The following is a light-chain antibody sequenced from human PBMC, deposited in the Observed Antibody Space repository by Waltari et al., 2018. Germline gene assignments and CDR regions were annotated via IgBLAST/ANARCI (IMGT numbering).Light chain of an antibody. CDR1: QDISNY. V-gene: IGKV1-33*01. CDR3: QQYDSLLT. CDR2: DAS. J-gene: IGKJ4*01. Sequence: DIQMTQSPSSLSASVGDRVTITCQARQDISNYVSWYQHKPGKAPSLLIYDASNLEAGVSSRFSGSGSGTIFTLTINSLRPEDIATYYCQQYDSLLTFGGGTKVQI.